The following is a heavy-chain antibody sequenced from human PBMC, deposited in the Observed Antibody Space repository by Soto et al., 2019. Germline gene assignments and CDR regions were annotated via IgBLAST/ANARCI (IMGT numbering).Heavy chain of an antibody. J-gene: IGHJ6*02. CDR3: AGGYGMNV. V-gene: IGHV6-1*01. CDR2: TYYTSKWFN. CDR1: GDSVSTNSAA. Sequence: SLTCAISGDSVSTNSAAWNWVRQSPSRGLEWLGRTYYTSKWFNDYAVSVKGRITINPDTSKNQFSLQLNSVTPEDTAVYYCAGGYGMNVWGQGTTVTVSS.